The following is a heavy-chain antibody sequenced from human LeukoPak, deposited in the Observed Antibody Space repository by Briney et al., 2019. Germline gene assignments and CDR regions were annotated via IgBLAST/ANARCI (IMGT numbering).Heavy chain of an antibody. J-gene: IGHJ5*02. CDR3: ARADRLHGGPYLIGP. Sequence: ASVKVSCKTSGYTFTDYYLHWVRQAPGQGLEWMGWINPSSGGISSAQKFQGRVTMTRDTSITTVYMEVSWLTPDDTAIYYCARADRLHGGPYLIGPWGQGTLVTVSS. CDR2: INPSSGGI. V-gene: IGHV1-2*02. D-gene: IGHD3-16*01. CDR1: GYTFTDYY.